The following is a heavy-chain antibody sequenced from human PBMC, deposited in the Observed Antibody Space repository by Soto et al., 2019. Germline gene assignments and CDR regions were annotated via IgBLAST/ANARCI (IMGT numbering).Heavy chain of an antibody. D-gene: IGHD2-15*01. J-gene: IGHJ4*02. Sequence: SETLSLTCTVSGGSISSGGYYWSWIRQHPGKGLEWIGYIYYTGSTYYKPSLKSRVTISVDMSKNQLSLKLSSVTAADTAVYYCARVVAATHNDYWGQGTLVTVSS. CDR2: IYYTGST. V-gene: IGHV4-31*03. CDR1: GGSISSGGYY. CDR3: ARVVAATHNDY.